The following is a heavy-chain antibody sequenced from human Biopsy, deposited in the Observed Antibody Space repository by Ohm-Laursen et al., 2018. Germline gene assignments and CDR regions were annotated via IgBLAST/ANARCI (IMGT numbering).Heavy chain of an antibody. J-gene: IGHJ5*01. CDR1: GFIFSDYY. Sequence: SLRLSCAASGFIFSDYYMSWIRQAPGKGLEWVSNINSVGTIYYADSVRGRFTISRDNAKNSLYLQMNSLRAADTAIYFCATELLPPGVGGPWLDSWGQGTPVTVSS. V-gene: IGHV3-11*04. CDR3: ATELLPPGVGGPWLDS. D-gene: IGHD3-10*01. CDR2: INSVGTI.